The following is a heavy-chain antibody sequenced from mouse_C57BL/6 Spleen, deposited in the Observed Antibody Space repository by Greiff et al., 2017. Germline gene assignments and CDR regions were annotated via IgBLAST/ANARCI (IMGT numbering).Heavy chain of an antibody. J-gene: IGHJ2*01. Sequence: VQLQQSGAELARPGASVKLSCTASGYTFTSYGISWVKQRTGQGLEWIGEIYPRSGNTYYNEKFTGKATLTADKSSSTADMELRSLTSEDSAVYFCARWDSSGNYFDYWGQGTTLTVSS. V-gene: IGHV1-81*01. D-gene: IGHD3-2*02. CDR1: GYTFTSYG. CDR3: ARWDSSGNYFDY. CDR2: IYPRSGNT.